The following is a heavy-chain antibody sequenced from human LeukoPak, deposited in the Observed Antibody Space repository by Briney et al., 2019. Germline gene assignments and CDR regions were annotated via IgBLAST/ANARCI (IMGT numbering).Heavy chain of an antibody. CDR3: ANYCSSSSGHIRRAFDI. D-gene: IGHD2-2*02. CDR2: INHSGST. V-gene: IGHV4-34*01. J-gene: IGHJ3*02. CDR1: GGSFSGYY. Sequence: SETLSLTCAVYGGSFSGYYWSWIRQPPGKGLEWVGEINHSGSTNYNPSLKSRVTISVDTSKNQFSLKLSSVTAADTAVYYCANYCSSSSGHIRRAFDIWGQGTMVTVSS.